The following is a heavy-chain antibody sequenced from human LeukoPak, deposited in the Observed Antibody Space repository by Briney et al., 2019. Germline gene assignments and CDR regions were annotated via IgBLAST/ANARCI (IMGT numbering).Heavy chain of an antibody. V-gene: IGHV3-30*02. CDR1: RFTLSDYC. CDR2: IRFDFSNQ. Sequence: GGSLRLSCAASRFTLSDYCMHWVRQAPGKGLEWVAFIRFDFSNQYHADSVNGRFTISRDNSKNILYLQMNSLRPEDTAVYYCAKDISSSYSKALDYWGQGTLVTVS. J-gene: IGHJ4*02. D-gene: IGHD6-13*01. CDR3: AKDISSSYSKALDY.